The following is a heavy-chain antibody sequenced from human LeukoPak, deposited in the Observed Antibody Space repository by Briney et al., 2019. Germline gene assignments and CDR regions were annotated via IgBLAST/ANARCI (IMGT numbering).Heavy chain of an antibody. Sequence: PGGSLRLSCSASGFTFSSYAMHWVRQAPGKGLEYVSAISSNGGSTYYAASVKGRFTISRDNSKNTLYLQMSSLRAEDTAVYYCVKDADYDILTGYYTPDYWGQGTLVTVSS. V-gene: IGHV3-64D*06. D-gene: IGHD3-9*01. J-gene: IGHJ4*02. CDR1: GFTFSSYA. CDR3: VKDADYDILTGYYTPDY. CDR2: ISSNGGST.